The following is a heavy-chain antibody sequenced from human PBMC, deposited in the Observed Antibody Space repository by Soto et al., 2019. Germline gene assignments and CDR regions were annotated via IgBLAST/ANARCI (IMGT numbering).Heavy chain of an antibody. Sequence: QVQLQESGPGLVKPSQTLSLTCTVSGGSISGGGYYWSWIRQHPGKGLEWIGYIYYSGSTYYNPSLKSRVTISVDTSKNQFSLKLSSVTAADTAVYYCAREYSRRKNWFDPWGQGTLVTVSS. J-gene: IGHJ5*02. CDR1: GGSISGGGYY. D-gene: IGHD6-13*01. CDR3: AREYSRRKNWFDP. CDR2: IYYSGST. V-gene: IGHV4-31*03.